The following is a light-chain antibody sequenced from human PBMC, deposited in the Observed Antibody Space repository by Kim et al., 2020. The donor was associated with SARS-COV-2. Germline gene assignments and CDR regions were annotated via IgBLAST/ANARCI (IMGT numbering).Light chain of an antibody. CDR1: QSVSSHY. CDR3: HQYGGSPPYT. J-gene: IGKJ2*01. CDR2: GAS. Sequence: AGESATLSGRARQSVSSHYLAWYQQKPGQAPRLLIYGASSRATGSPDRFSGSGSGTDCTHTISRLEPEDFAVYYCHQYGGSPPYTFGQGTKLEI. V-gene: IGKV3-20*01.